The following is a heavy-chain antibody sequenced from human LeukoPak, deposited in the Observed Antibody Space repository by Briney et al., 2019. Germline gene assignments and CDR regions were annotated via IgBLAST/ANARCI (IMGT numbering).Heavy chain of an antibody. CDR2: VHDSWAT. J-gene: IGHJ3*01. V-gene: IGHV4-59*11. CDR1: GGSITGHF. D-gene: IGHD2-8*02. Sequence: SETLSLTCSVSGGSITGHFWSWLRQAPGKTLEWLEYVHDSWATDYNPSLKTRLTISLHTSTNQFFLRLTAVTAADTAFYYCAREEGAAGESLDFWGQGTMVTVSS. CDR3: AREEGAAGESLDF.